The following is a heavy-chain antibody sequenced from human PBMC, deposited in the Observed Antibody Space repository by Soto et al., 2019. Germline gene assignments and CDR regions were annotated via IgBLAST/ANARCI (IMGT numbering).Heavy chain of an antibody. Sequence: GSLRLSCAASGFTVSSNYMSWVRQAPGKGLQWVSIIYSGDNKYYADSVKGRFTISRDNSKNTLYLQMNSLRAEDTAVYYCARVSRGYSNIEYFDYWGQGTLDTVSS. CDR3: ARVSRGYSNIEYFDY. CDR2: IYSGDNK. CDR1: GFTVSSNY. V-gene: IGHV3-66*01. D-gene: IGHD4-4*01. J-gene: IGHJ4*02.